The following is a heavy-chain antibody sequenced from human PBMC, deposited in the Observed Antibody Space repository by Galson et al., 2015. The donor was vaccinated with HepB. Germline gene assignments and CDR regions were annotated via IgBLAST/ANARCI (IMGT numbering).Heavy chain of an antibody. CDR1: GGTFSSYA. Sequence: SVKVSCKASGGTFSSYAISWVRQAPGQGLEWMGRIIPILGIANYAQKFQGRVTITADKSTSTAYMELSSLRSEDTAVYYCAREYGDPYYFDYWGQGTLVTVSS. J-gene: IGHJ4*02. V-gene: IGHV1-69*04. D-gene: IGHD4-17*01. CDR2: IIPILGIA. CDR3: AREYGDPYYFDY.